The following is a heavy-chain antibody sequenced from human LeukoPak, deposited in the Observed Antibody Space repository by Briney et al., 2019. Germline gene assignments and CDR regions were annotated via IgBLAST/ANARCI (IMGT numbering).Heavy chain of an antibody. CDR3: AKGAGGSRSKYPYF. V-gene: IGHV5-51*01. Sequence: GESLKISCKASGYSFITHWIAWVRQTPGKGLEWMGIIYPGDSDTKYSPSLQGQVTISADKSISTAYLKWSSLKASDTGMYYCAKGAGGSRSKYPYFWGQGTLVTVSS. J-gene: IGHJ4*02. CDR2: IYPGDSDT. CDR1: GYSFITHW. D-gene: IGHD3-10*01.